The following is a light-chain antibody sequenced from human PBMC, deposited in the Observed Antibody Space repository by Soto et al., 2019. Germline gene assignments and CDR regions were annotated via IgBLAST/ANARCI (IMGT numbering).Light chain of an antibody. CDR2: DAY. CDR3: QQYISCWT. Sequence: DIQMTQSPSHLSESVGDRVTITCRTSKSISSWLAWYKQKLGKAPKLLIYDAYYLERGVPSRFSDSGSGTEFTLTISSLQSDDLATYCCQQYISCWTFGQGTKVEI. J-gene: IGKJ1*01. CDR1: KSISSW. V-gene: IGKV1-5*01.